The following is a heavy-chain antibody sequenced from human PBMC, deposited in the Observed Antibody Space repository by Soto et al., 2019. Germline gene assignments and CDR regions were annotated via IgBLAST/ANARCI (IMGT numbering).Heavy chain of an antibody. CDR2: ISAYNGNT. CDR1: GYTLTRYG. D-gene: IGHD3-22*01. V-gene: IGHV1-18*01. Sequence: ASVKVSCKASGYTLTRYGISWVRQAPGQRFEWMGWISAYNGNTNYAQKLQGRVTMTTDTSTSTAYMELRSLRSDDTAVYYCARGWGSSGPLPYGYFQHWGQGTLVTVSS. CDR3: ARGWGSSGPLPYGYFQH. J-gene: IGHJ1*01.